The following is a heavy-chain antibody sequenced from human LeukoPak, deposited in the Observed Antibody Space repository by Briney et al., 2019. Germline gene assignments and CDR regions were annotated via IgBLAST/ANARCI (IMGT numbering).Heavy chain of an antibody. J-gene: IGHJ3*02. V-gene: IGHV4-39*01. CDR3: ARCGSHDAFDI. Sequence: SETLSLTCTVSVGSISSSGHYWGWIRQPPGKGLEWIGSIYYSGSTYYNPSLKSRVTISVDTSKNQFSLKLSSVTAADTAVYYCARCGSHDAFDIWGQGTMVAVSS. D-gene: IGHD6-25*01. CDR1: VGSISSSGHY. CDR2: IYYSGST.